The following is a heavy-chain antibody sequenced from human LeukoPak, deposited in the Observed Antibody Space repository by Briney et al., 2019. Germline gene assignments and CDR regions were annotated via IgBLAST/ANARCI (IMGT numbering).Heavy chain of an antibody. V-gene: IGHV5-51*01. CDR2: IYPGDSDT. CDR1: GYSFTSYW. CDR3: ARLNGAFGVVIIGAWFDP. Sequence: GESLKISCKGSGYSFTSYWIGWVRQMPGKGLEWMGIIYPGDSDTRYSPSFQGQVTTSADKSISTAYLQWSSLKASDTAMYYCARLNGAFGVVIIGAWFDPWGQGTLVTVSS. J-gene: IGHJ5*02. D-gene: IGHD3-3*01.